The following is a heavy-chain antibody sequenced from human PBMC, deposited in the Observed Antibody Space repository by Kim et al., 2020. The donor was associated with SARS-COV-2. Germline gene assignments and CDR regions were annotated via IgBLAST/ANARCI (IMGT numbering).Heavy chain of an antibody. CDR2: ISAYNGNT. CDR1: GYTFTSYG. J-gene: IGHJ6*03. CDR3: ARDRGPQLLWFGESSWYYMDV. V-gene: IGHV1-18*01. D-gene: IGHD3-10*01. Sequence: ASVKVSCKASGYTFTSYGISWVRQAPGQGLEWMGWISAYNGNTNYAQKLQGRVTVTTDTSTSTAYMELRSLRSDDTAVYYCARDRGPQLLWFGESSWYYMDVWGKGTTVTVSS.